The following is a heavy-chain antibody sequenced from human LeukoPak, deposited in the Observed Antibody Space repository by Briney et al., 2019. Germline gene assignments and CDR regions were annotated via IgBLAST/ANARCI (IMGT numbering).Heavy chain of an antibody. CDR1: GYTFTSYY. CDR3: ARASWVMVRGVTLWFDP. D-gene: IGHD3-10*01. Sequence: SVKVSCKASGYTFTSYYMHWVRQAPGQGLEWMGGIIPIFGTANYAQKFRGRVTITADESTSTAYMELSSLRSEDTAVYYCARASWVMVRGVTLWFDPWGQGTLVTVSS. CDR2: IIPIFGTA. J-gene: IGHJ5*02. V-gene: IGHV1-69*13.